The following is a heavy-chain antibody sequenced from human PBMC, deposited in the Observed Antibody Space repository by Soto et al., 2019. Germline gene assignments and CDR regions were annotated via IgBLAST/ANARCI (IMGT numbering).Heavy chain of an antibody. D-gene: IGHD6-19*01. CDR2: IFSNGTA. V-gene: IGHV4-61*01. J-gene: IGHJ4*02. CDR1: GGSVSSGSFH. Sequence: SETLSLTCSVSGGSVSSGSFHWSWIRQPPGKGLQFIGSIFSNGTANYSPSLKNRVSISIDTSQSQFFLQLISVAAAATAVYYCAYVGGWYDIDFWGQGSLVTGS. CDR3: AYVGGWYDIDF.